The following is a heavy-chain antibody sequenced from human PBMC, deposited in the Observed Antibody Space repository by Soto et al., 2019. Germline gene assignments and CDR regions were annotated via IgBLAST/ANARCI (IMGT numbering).Heavy chain of an antibody. D-gene: IGHD3-22*01. Sequence: ASVKVSCKASGYTFTGYYMHWVRQAPGQGLEWMGWINPNSGGTNYAQKFQGWVTMTRDTSISTAYMELSRLRSDDTAVYYCAREWSGYDSSGYYTIFDYWGQGTLVTVSS. CDR3: AREWSGYDSSGYYTIFDY. CDR2: INPNSGGT. J-gene: IGHJ4*02. CDR1: GYTFTGYY. V-gene: IGHV1-2*04.